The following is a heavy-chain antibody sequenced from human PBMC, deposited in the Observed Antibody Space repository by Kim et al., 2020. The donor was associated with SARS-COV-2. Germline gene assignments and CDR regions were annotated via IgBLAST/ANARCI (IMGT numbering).Heavy chain of an antibody. CDR2: IIHTGET. V-gene: IGHV3-23*01. Sequence: GGSLRLSCAASGFTFSAYPMAWVRQAPGKGLEWVSSIIHTGETYYADSVMGRFTISGDNSKNKLYLQMNSLRAEDTAIFHCARDFRGTWRPHDDWGPGTLLTVAS. CDR1: GFTFSAYP. CDR3: ARDFRGTWRPHDD. J-gene: IGHJ4*02. D-gene: IGHD1-26*01.